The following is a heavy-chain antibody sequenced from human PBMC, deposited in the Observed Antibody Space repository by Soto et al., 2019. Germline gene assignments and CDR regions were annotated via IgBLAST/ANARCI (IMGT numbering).Heavy chain of an antibody. CDR2: IDPSDSYT. D-gene: IGHD3-10*01. CDR1: GYSFTSYW. J-gene: IGHJ6*02. V-gene: IGHV5-10-1*01. Sequence: PGESLKISCKGSGYSFTSYWISWVRQMPGKGLEWMGRIDPSDSYTNYSPSFQGHVTISADKSISTAYLQWSSLKASDTAMYYCARHLLTRITMVRGVIDVWGQGTTVTSP. CDR3: ARHLLTRITMVRGVIDV.